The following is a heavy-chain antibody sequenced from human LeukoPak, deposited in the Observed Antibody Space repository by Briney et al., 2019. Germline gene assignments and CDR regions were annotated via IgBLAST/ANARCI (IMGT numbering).Heavy chain of an antibody. J-gene: IGHJ3*02. D-gene: IGHD6-6*01. Sequence: ASVNVSCKASGYTFTNYGFSWVRQAPGQGPEWMGWISAYNGNTKYVQKLQGRVTMTTDTSTSTVYMDLRSLTSDDTAVYYCARDQAAEQLAPYYAVDIWGERPILAVSS. CDR2: ISAYNGNT. V-gene: IGHV1-18*01. CDR1: GYTFTNYG. CDR3: ARDQAAEQLAPYYAVDI.